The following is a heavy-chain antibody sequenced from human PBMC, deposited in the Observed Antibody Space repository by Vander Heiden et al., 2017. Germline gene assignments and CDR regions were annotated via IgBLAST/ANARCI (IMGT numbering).Heavy chain of an antibody. CDR1: GCTFSSYG. CDR2: RWYDGSNK. D-gene: IGHD1-26*01. Sequence: QVQLVESGGGVVQPGRSLRLSWAASGCTFSSYGMHWVRQAPGKGLEWVAVRWYDGSNKYYADSVKGRFTISRDNSKNTLYLQMNSLRAEDTAVYYCARDREEYYFDYWGQGTLVTVSS. V-gene: IGHV3-33*01. J-gene: IGHJ4*02. CDR3: ARDREEYYFDY.